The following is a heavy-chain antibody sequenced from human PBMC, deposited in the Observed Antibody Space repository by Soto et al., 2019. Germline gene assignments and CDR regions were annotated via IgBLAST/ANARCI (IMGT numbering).Heavy chain of an antibody. Sequence: PGGSLRLSCAASGFTFSSYGMHWVRQAPGKGLEWVAVIWYDGSNKYYADSVKGRFTISRDNSKNTLYLQMNSLRAEDTAVYYCARDLGSSGQTPGYWGQGTLVTVSS. CDR2: IWYDGSNK. CDR1: GFTFSSYG. D-gene: IGHD6-19*01. V-gene: IGHV3-33*01. CDR3: ARDLGSSGQTPGY. J-gene: IGHJ4*02.